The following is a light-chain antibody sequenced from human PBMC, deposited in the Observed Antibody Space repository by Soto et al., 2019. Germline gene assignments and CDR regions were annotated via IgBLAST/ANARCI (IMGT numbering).Light chain of an antibody. J-gene: IGKJ5*01. CDR3: QQTNSFPIT. CDR2: GAS. Sequence: DVQVTQSPSFVSASVGDRVTITWRASQGIGTWLAWYQQKPGAAPNLLISGASNLESGVPARFSGSGLGTHFTFTIVSLQPEDSATYYCQQTNSFPITFGQGTRLEI. V-gene: IGKV1D-12*01. CDR1: QGIGTW.